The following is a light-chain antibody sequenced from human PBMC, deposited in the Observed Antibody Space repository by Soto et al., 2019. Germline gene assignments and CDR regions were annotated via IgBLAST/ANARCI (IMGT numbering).Light chain of an antibody. Sequence: QSALTQPASVSGSPGQSITISCTGTSSDVGGYNFVSWYQQHPGKAPRLIIYEVTNRPSGVSARFSGSKSANTASLTISGRQAEDEADYYCTSYTTSGTRLFGSGTKVIVL. V-gene: IGLV2-14*01. CDR1: SSDVGGYNF. CDR3: TSYTTSGTRL. CDR2: EVT. J-gene: IGLJ1*01.